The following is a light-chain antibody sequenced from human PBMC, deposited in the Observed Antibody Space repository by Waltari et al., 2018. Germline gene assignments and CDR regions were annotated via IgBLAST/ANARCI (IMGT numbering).Light chain of an antibody. CDR3: QHRKIWPPLT. CDR2: DAS. V-gene: IGKV3-11*01. CDR1: QSVDIY. J-gene: IGKJ4*01. Sequence: EVVLTQSPATLSLSPGERATLSCRASQSVDIYLAWYQQKPGQAPRLLIYDASNRATGIPARSVGGGSGPDLPLTIGSLGPEIFAFYYGQHRKIWPPLTFAGGPRWRSN.